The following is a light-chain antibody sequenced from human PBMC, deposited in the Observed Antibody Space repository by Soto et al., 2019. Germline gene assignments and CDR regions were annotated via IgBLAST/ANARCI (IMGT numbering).Light chain of an antibody. J-gene: IGKJ4*01. CDR2: GAS. V-gene: IGKV3-20*01. CDR3: QQYVSSPLT. CDR1: QTVSSSY. Sequence: EIVLTQSPGTLSLSPGERATLSCRASQTVSSSYLAWYQQKPGQAPRLLIYGASSRATGIPDRFSGSGSGTAFTLTISRLEPEDFAVYYCQQYVSSPLTCGGGTKVEIK.